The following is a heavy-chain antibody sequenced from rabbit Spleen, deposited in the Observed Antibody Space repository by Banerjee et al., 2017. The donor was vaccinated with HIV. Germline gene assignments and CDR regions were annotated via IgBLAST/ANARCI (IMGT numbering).Heavy chain of an antibody. J-gene: IGHJ4*01. CDR1: GVSFSGSSY. CDR3: ARAGASADWGL. D-gene: IGHD7-1*01. Sequence: QEQLVESGGGLVKPGASLTLTCIASGVSFSGSSYMCWVRQAPGKGLEWIACIESDNSGFTYFASWAKGRFTISRSTSLNTVTLQMTSLTFADTATYFCARAGASADWGLWGPGTLVTVS. CDR2: IESDNSGFT. V-gene: IGHV1S45*01.